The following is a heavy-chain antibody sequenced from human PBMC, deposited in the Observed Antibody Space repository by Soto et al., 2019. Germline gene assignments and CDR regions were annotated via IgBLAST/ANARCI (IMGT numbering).Heavy chain of an antibody. J-gene: IGHJ5*02. CDR3: ARAGRGTAMGFTAGAWFDP. CDR2: TSAYNGNT. CDR1: GYTFTSYG. Sequence: QVQLVQSGAEVKKPGASVKVSCKASGYTFTSYGISWVRQAPGQGLEGMGWTSAYNGNTNYAQKLQGRVTMTTDTSPSTAYMELRSLRSDDTAVYYCARAGRGTAMGFTAGAWFDPWGQGTLVTVSS. D-gene: IGHD5-18*01. V-gene: IGHV1-18*01.